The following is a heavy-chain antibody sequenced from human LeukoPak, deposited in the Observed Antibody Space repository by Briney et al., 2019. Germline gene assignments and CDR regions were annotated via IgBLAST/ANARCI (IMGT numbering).Heavy chain of an antibody. D-gene: IGHD5-12*01. CDR1: GYTFTSYD. Sequence: ASVKVSCKASGYTFTSYDINWVRQAIGQGLEWMGWMNPNSGNTGYAHKFQGRVTMTRNTSISTAYMELSSLRSEDTAVYYCARGMWLPEYYYYYYGMDVWGQGTTVTVSS. CDR2: MNPNSGNT. V-gene: IGHV1-8*01. CDR3: ARGMWLPEYYYYYYGMDV. J-gene: IGHJ6*02.